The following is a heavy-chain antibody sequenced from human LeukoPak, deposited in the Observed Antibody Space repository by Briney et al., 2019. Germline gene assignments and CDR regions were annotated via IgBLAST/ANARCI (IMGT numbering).Heavy chain of an antibody. Sequence: SETLSLTCTVSGGSISSGGYYWSWIRQHPGKGLEWIGYIYYSGSTYYNPSLKSRVTISVDTSKNQFSLKLSSVTAADTAVYYCARGRYSGSYTAPWTKAAYWYFDLWGRGTLVTVSS. CDR1: GGSISSGGYY. J-gene: IGHJ2*01. D-gene: IGHD1-26*01. V-gene: IGHV4-31*03. CDR2: IYYSGST. CDR3: ARGRYSGSYTAPWTKAAYWYFDL.